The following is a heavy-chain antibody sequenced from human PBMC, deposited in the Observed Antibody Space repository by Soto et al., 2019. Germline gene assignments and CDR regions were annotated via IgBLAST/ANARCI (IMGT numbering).Heavy chain of an antibody. J-gene: IGHJ5*02. D-gene: IGHD1-20*01. Sequence: GGSLRLSCAASGFTVNNCAMSCVRQAPGKGLEWVSTISGSAADTYYADSVKGRFTISRDKSKNTAYLQMNSLRAEDTAVYYCARRYNGASPFDPWGQGTLVTVSS. CDR3: ARRYNGASPFDP. V-gene: IGHV3-23*01. CDR1: GFTVNNCA. CDR2: ISGSAADT.